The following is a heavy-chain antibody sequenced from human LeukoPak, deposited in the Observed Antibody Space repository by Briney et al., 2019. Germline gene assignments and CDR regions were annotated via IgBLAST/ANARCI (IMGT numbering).Heavy chain of an antibody. V-gene: IGHV3-7*05. CDR1: GFTFRSYW. Sequence: GGSLRLFCEASGFTFRSYWMSWVRQAPGKGLEWVANIKPDGSEKYYVDSVKGRFTISRDNTKNSLYLQLNSLRAEDTAVYYCVRHIAANAPWGQGTLVTVSS. CDR3: VRHIAANAP. CDR2: IKPDGSEK. J-gene: IGHJ5*02. D-gene: IGHD6-25*01.